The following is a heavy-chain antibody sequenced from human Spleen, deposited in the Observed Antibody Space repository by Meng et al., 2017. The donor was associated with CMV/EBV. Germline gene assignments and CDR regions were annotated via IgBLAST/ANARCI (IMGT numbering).Heavy chain of an antibody. J-gene: IGHJ4*02. CDR1: GFTFSSA. D-gene: IGHD3-22*01. CDR3: AKGDDTKAIDY. CDR2: IYAGGTKT. Sequence: GESLKISCSASGFTFSSAMNWVRQAPGKGLEWVSIIYAGGTKTYYADSVKGRFTISRDNSKNTLYLQMNSLRPEDTAAYYCAKGDDTKAIDYWGQGTLVTVSS. V-gene: IGHV3-23*03.